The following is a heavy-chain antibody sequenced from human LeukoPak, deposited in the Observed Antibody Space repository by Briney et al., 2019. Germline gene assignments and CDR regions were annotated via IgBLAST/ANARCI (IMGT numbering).Heavy chain of an antibody. D-gene: IGHD6-13*01. CDR2: IYFSGST. J-gene: IGHJ4*02. Sequence: SETLSLTCTVSGGSISSYYWSWIRQPPGKGLEWIGYIYFSGSTNYNPSLKSRVTISVDTSRNQFSLRLSSVTAADTAVYYCARTSHPHGSSWLFDYWGQGTLVTVSS. CDR3: ARTSHPHGSSWLFDY. V-gene: IGHV4-59*01. CDR1: GGSISSYY.